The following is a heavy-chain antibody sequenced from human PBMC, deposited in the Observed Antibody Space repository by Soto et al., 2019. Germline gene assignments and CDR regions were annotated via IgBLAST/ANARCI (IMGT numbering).Heavy chain of an antibody. J-gene: IGHJ6*02. D-gene: IGHD2-8*01. V-gene: IGHV3-11*06. CDR1: GFTFSDYY. Sequence: QVQLVESGGGFVKPGGSLRLSCAASGFTFSDYYLSWIRQAPGKGLEWVSSIGGGSSSTTYADSVKGRFTISRDNAKNSLYLQMSSLRAEDTAVYYCARRNAGPRFRCMDVWGQGTPVTVSS. CDR3: ARRNAGPRFRCMDV. CDR2: IGGGSSST.